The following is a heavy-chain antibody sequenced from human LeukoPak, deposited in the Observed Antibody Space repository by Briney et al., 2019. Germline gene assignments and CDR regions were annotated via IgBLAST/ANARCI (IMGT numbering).Heavy chain of an antibody. CDR2: INPNDGDT. Sequence: ASVKVSCTASGYTFTDYYTHWVRQAPGQGFEWMGWINPNDGDTNYAQKFQGRVTMTTDTSISTAHMEVSRLRSDDTAVYYCARANFLYCSSSTCLFDYWGQGTLVTVSS. CDR3: ARANFLYCSSSTCLFDY. CDR1: GYTFTDYY. J-gene: IGHJ4*02. D-gene: IGHD2-2*01. V-gene: IGHV1-2*02.